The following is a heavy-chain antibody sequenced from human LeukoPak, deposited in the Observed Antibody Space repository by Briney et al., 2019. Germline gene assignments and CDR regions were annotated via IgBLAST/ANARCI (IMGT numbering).Heavy chain of an antibody. CDR2: SRNRANSYTT. V-gene: IGHV3-72*01. J-gene: IGHJ6*03. CDR3: TTVSLLWFGEFLGHYYYYMDV. Sequence: GGSLRLSCAASGFIFSDHYMDWVRQAPGKGLEWVGRSRNRANSYTTIYAASVEGRFSVSRDASKNSLYLQMNSLRTEDTAVYYCTTVSLLWFGEFLGHYYYYMDVWGKGTTVTISS. CDR1: GFIFSDHY. D-gene: IGHD3-10*01.